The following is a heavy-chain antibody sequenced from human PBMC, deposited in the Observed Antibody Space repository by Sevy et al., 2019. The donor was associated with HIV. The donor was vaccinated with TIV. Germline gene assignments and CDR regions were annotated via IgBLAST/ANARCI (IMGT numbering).Heavy chain of an antibody. CDR3: AKESGSDYDFWSGHDAFDS. Sequence: GGSLRLSCAASGFNFSSYGMHWVRQAPGKGLEWVAVISYDGSSKYYAESVKGRFTISRDNSKNTLYLQISRLRAEDTAGYYGAKESGSDYDFWSGHDAFDSWGQGTMVTVSS. J-gene: IGHJ3*02. D-gene: IGHD3-3*01. CDR2: ISYDGSSK. V-gene: IGHV3-30*18. CDR1: GFNFSSYG.